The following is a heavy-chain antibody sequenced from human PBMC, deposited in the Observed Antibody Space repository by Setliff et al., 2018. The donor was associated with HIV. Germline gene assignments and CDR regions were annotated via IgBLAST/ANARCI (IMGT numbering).Heavy chain of an antibody. D-gene: IGHD6-19*01. V-gene: IGHV3-9*01. CDR1: GFVFSGYA. CDR2: VSWNGDLT. CDR3: VREGSVSGKYYYYMNL. Sequence: GGSLRLSCAGSGFVFSGYAMYWVRQAPGKGLEWVSGVSWNGDLTAYADFTKGRLTISRDNAKNSLYLQMNSLRPEDSALYYCVREGSVSGKYYYYMNLWGKGTTVTVSS. J-gene: IGHJ6*03.